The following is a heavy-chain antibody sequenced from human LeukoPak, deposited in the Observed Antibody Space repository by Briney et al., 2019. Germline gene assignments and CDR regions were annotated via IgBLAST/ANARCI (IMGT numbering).Heavy chain of an antibody. J-gene: IGHJ3*02. CDR2: VSGSGGST. CDR3: ARSLHPDDAFDI. D-gene: IGHD4-11*01. Sequence: GGSLRLSCAASGFTFSSYGMSWVRQAPGKGLEWVSAVSGSGGSTYYADSVKGRFTISRDNSKNTLYLQMNSLRAEDTAVYYCARSLHPDDAFDIWGQGTKVTVSS. V-gene: IGHV3-23*01. CDR1: GFTFSSYG.